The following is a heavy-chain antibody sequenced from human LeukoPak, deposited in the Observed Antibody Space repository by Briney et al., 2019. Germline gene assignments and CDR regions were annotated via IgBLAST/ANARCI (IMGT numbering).Heavy chain of an antibody. J-gene: IGHJ4*02. CDR3: AREPDYYGSGSYGDNY. V-gene: IGHV3-66*01. CDR2: IYSGGST. CDR1: GFTVGSNY. Sequence: GGSLRLSCAASGFTVGSNYMSWVRQAPGKGLEWVSVIYSGGSTYYADSVKGRFTISRDNSKNTLYLQMNSLRAEDTAVYYCAREPDYYGSGSYGDNYWGQGTLVTVSS. D-gene: IGHD3-10*01.